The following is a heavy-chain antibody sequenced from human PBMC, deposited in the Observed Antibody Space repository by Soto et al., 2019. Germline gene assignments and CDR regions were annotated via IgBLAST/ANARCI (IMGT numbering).Heavy chain of an antibody. CDR3: ARDGRVYYYDNSGSVGALDI. CDR1: VNTFTRTV. J-gene: IGHJ3*02. V-gene: IGHV1-18*04. CDR2: ISAYNGNT. Sequence: SVKPSCKAPVNTFTRTVISWGRQSPGQGHEWMGWISAYNGNTNYAQKLQGRVTMTTDTSTSTAYMELRSLRSDDTAVYYCARDGRVYYYDNSGSVGALDIWG. D-gene: IGHD3-22*01.